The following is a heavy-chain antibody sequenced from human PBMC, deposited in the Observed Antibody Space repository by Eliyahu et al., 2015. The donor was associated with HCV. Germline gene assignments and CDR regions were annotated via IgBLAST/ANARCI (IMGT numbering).Heavy chain of an antibody. D-gene: IGHD5-12*01. CDR3: AASLDSGRHDFHYYYGMDV. Sequence: QMQLVQSGPEVKKPGTSVKVSCKASGFTFTSSAMQWVRQARGQRLEWIGWIVVGSGNTNYAQKFQERVTITRDMSTSTAYMELSSLRSEDTAVYYCAASLDSGRHDFHYYYGMDVWGQGTTVTVSS. CDR1: GFTFTSSA. V-gene: IGHV1-58*02. CDR2: IVVGSGNT. J-gene: IGHJ6*02.